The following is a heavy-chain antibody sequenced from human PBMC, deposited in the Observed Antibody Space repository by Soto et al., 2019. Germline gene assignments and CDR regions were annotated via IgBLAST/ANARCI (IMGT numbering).Heavy chain of an antibody. D-gene: IGHD6-19*01. Sequence: EVQLVESGGGLVQPGGSLRLSCAASGFTFSSYSMNWVRQAPGKGLEWVSYISSSSSTIYYADSVKGRFTISRDNAKNSLYLQMNSLRAEDTAVYYCARAQRVGGYYYYYMDVWGKGTTVTVSS. CDR2: ISSSSSTI. CDR3: ARAQRVGGYYYYYMDV. J-gene: IGHJ6*03. CDR1: GFTFSSYS. V-gene: IGHV3-48*01.